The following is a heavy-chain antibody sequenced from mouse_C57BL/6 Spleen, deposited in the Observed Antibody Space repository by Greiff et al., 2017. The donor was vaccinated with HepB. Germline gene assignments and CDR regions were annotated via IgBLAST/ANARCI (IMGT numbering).Heavy chain of an antibody. Sequence: VQLQQPGAELVMPGASVKLSCKASGYTFTSYWMHWVKQRPGQGLEWIGEIDPSDSYTNYNQKFKGKSTLTVDKSSSTAYMQLSILTSEDSAVYYCAKLSTNYAMDYWGQGTSVTVSS. CDR3: AKLSTNYAMDY. CDR2: IDPSDSYT. J-gene: IGHJ4*01. CDR1: GYTFTSYW. V-gene: IGHV1-69*01.